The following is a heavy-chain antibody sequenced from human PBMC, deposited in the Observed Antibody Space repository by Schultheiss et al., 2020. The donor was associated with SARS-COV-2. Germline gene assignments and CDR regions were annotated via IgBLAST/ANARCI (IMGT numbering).Heavy chain of an antibody. V-gene: IGHV3-23*01. Sequence: GGSLRLSCAASGFTFSSYWMHWVRQAPGKGLVWVSTISGSGGSTHYADSVKGRFTISRDNSKNTLYLQMNSLRAEDTAVYYCAKVVVVVPAAMKYSSLSNLGSDHWGQGTLVTVSS. CDR3: AKVVVVVPAAMKYSSLSNLGSDH. D-gene: IGHD2-2*01. CDR2: ISGSGGST. J-gene: IGHJ5*02. CDR1: GFTFSSYW.